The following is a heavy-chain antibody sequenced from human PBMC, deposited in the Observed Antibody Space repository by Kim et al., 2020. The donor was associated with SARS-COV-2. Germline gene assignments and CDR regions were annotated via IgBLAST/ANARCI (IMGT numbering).Heavy chain of an antibody. D-gene: IGHD3-3*01. CDR3: ARGFLVWGMDV. Sequence: SDAQKFQGRVTMTRDTSTSTVYMELSSLRSEDTAVYYCARGFLVWGMDVWGQGTTVTVSS. V-gene: IGHV1-46*01. J-gene: IGHJ6*02.